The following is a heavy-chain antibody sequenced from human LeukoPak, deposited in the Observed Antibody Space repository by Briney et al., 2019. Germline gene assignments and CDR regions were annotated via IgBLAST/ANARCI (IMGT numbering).Heavy chain of an antibody. CDR2: ISSSSSYI. J-gene: IGHJ4*02. CDR1: GFTFSSYS. D-gene: IGHD5-18*01. CDR3: ARDLVVDTAVVIGY. Sequence: GGSLRLSCAASGFTFSSYSMNWVRQAPGKGLEWVSSISSSSSYIYYADSVKGRFTISRDNAKNSLYLQMNSLRAEDTAVYYCARDLVVDTAVVIGYWGQGTLVTVSS. V-gene: IGHV3-21*01.